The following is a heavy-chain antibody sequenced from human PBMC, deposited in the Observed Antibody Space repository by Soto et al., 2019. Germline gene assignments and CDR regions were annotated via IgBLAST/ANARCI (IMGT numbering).Heavy chain of an antibody. V-gene: IGHV1-69*12. D-gene: IGHD4-4*01. CDR3: ARATVTTQRYYAYGMDV. J-gene: IGHJ6*02. CDR2: IIPIFGTA. Sequence: QVQLVQSGAEVKKPGSSVKVSCKASGGTFSSYAISWVRQARGQGLEWMGGIIPIFGTANYAQKFQGRVTITADESTSTAYIELSSLRSEDTAVYYCARATVTTQRYYAYGMDVWGQGTTVTVSS. CDR1: GGTFSSYA.